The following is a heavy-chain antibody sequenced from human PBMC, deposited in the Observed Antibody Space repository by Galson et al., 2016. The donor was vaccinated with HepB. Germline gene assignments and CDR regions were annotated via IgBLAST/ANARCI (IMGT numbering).Heavy chain of an antibody. J-gene: IGHJ4*02. Sequence: CAISGDSVSSNSAAWNWIRQSPSRGLEWLGRTYYESKRYRGYAVSVESRIAINADTSKNQFSLPLNSVTPEDTALYYCARNYYGSGGYYTLFDYWGQGTPVTVSS. CDR3: ARNYYGSGGYYTLFDY. CDR1: GDSVSSNSAA. D-gene: IGHD3-10*01. CDR2: TYYESKRYR. V-gene: IGHV6-1*01.